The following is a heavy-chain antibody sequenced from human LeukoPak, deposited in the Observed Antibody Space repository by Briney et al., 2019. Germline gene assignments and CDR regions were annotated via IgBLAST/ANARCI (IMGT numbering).Heavy chain of an antibody. D-gene: IGHD6-19*01. Sequence: GSVTVSCKASGYTFTSCDINWVRQAPGQGLEWMGWMNPNSGNTGYGQSFQGRITMTRDISIGTAYMELSNLTSEDTAIYYCTRGSSGRRDNWGQGTLVTVSA. J-gene: IGHJ4*02. CDR2: MNPNSGNT. V-gene: IGHV1-8*01. CDR1: GYTFTSCD. CDR3: TRGSSGRRDN.